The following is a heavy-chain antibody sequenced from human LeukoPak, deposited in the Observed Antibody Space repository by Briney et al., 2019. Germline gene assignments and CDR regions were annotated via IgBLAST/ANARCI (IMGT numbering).Heavy chain of an antibody. CDR2: IYHSGST. Sequence: SGTLSLTCAVSGGSISSSNWLSWVRQPPGKGLEWIGEIYHSGSTNYNPSLKSRVTISVDKSKNQFSLKLSSVTAADTAVYYCARVFHRAATFRLLIWFDPWGQGTLVTVSS. CDR1: GGSISSSNW. D-gene: IGHD2-15*01. CDR3: ARVFHRAATFRLLIWFDP. J-gene: IGHJ5*02. V-gene: IGHV4-4*02.